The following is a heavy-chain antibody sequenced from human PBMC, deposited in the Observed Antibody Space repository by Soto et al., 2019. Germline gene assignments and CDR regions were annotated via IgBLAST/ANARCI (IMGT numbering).Heavy chain of an antibody. J-gene: IGHJ3*02. Sequence: GGSLRLSCAASGFTFSSYAMSWVRQAPGKGLEWVSAISGSGGSTYYADSVKGRFTISRDNSKNTLYLQMNSLRAEDTAVYYCPFHCGVDCYGAFDIWGQGTMVTVSS. CDR2: ISGSGGST. CDR3: PFHCGVDCYGAFDI. CDR1: GFTFSSYA. D-gene: IGHD2-21*02. V-gene: IGHV3-23*01.